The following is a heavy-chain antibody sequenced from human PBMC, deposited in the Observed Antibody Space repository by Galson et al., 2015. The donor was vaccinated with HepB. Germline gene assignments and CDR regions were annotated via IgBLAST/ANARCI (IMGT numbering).Heavy chain of an antibody. J-gene: IGHJ2*01. CDR2: LSTTGTTI. CDR3: ARVRCVAGEYWFFDL. V-gene: IGHV3-48*02. Sequence: SLRLSCAASGFTFSTSTMNWVRQAPGKGLEWVSYLSTTGTTIYYADSVKGRFTVSGDNAKNSLFLQMNSLRDEDTAVYYCARVRCVAGEYWFFDLWGRGTLVTVSS. CDR1: GFTFSTST. D-gene: IGHD6-19*01.